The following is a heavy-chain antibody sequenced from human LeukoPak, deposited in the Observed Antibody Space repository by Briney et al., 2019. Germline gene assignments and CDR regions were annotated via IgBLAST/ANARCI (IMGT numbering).Heavy chain of an antibody. D-gene: IGHD2-2*01. CDR1: GYTFTGYY. Sequence: ASVKVSCKASGYTFTGYYMHWVRQAPGQGLEWMGWMNPNSGNTGYAQKFQGRVTMTRNTSISTAYMELSSLRSEDTAVYYCARGSRPASYWGQGTLVTVSS. CDR3: ARGSRPASY. CDR2: MNPNSGNT. J-gene: IGHJ4*02. V-gene: IGHV1-8*02.